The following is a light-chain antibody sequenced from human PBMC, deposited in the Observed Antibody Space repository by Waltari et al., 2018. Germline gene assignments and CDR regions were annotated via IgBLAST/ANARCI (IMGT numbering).Light chain of an antibody. V-gene: IGKV1-39*01. J-gene: IGKJ2*01. CDR2: GSF. CDR3: HQSRRLPDT. CDR1: QTLSHY. Sequence: DIQMTQSPSSLSASVGDRVTITCRARQTLSHYLNWYQQKPGEAPKPLIHGSFSLQSGVPSRISGSGSGTDFTLTISSPQPEDFATYYCHQSRRLPDTFGQGTKLEI.